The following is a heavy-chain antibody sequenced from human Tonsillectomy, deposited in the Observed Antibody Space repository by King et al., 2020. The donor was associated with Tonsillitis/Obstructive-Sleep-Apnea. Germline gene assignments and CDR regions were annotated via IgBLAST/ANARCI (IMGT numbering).Heavy chain of an antibody. Sequence: VQLVQSGSELKKPGASVKVSCKASGYTFTRFAMNWVRQAPGQGLEWMGWINTNTGNPTYAQGFTGRFVFSLDTSVSTAYLQISSLKAEDTAVYYCARDSKDLDYYYYDMDVWGKGTTVTVSS. D-gene: IGHD2-15*01. J-gene: IGHJ6*03. CDR1: GYTFTRFA. CDR3: ARDSKDLDYYYYDMDV. CDR2: INTNTGNP. V-gene: IGHV7-4-1*02.